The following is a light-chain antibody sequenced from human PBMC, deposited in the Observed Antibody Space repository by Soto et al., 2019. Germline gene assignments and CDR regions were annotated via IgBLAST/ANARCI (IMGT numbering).Light chain of an antibody. CDR1: QSILDRSKSKNY. Sequence: DIVFTQSPDSLAVSLGERATISCKSSQSILDRSKSKNYLAWYQQKPGQPPQMLIYWASTRESGVPDRFCGSGAGTDVTLTISGLQSEDVAVYYCHQFNTSPQTFGQGTAVEIK. CDR3: HQFNTSPQT. V-gene: IGKV4-1*01. J-gene: IGKJ1*01. CDR2: WAS.